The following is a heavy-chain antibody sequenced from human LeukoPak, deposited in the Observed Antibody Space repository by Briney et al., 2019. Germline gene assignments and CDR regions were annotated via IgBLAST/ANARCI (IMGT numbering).Heavy chain of an antibody. D-gene: IGHD5-18*01. J-gene: IGHJ4*02. V-gene: IGHV3-48*02. CDR1: GFTFSSYT. CDR2: ISSSSSTI. CDR3: ARYVDTTMLT. Sequence: PGGSLRLSCAASGFTFSSYTMNWVRQAPGKGLEWVSYISSSSSTIYYADSVKGRFTISRDNGKNSLYLQMNSLRDEDTAVYYCARYVDTTMLTWGQGTLVTVSS.